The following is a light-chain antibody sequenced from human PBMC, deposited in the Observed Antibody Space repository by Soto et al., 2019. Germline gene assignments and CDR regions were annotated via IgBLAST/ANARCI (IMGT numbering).Light chain of an antibody. CDR2: AAS. CDR1: QSISTY. J-gene: IGKJ2*02. Sequence: DIQMTQSPSSLSASVGDRVTITCRASQSISTYLNWYQQKVGKAPKLLIYAASSLQRGVPSRFSGSGSGTDFTLPISSLQPEDFATYFCQQSYSTPRTFGQGTKLEIK. CDR3: QQSYSTPRT. V-gene: IGKV1-39*01.